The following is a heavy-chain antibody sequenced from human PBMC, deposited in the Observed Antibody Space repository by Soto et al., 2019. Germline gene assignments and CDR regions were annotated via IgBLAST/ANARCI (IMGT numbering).Heavy chain of an antibody. CDR1: AFTFSSCA. CDR2: ISGSGVST. V-gene: IGHV3-23*01. D-gene: IGHD3-10*01. J-gene: IGHJ4*02. Sequence: PGGSLRLSCAASAFTFSSCAMNWVRQAPGKGLEWVSAISGSGVSTYYADSVKGRFTISRDNSKNTLYLQMISLRAEDTAVYYCAKDWQWFGDLLGRGLDYWGLGTLVTVSS. CDR3: AKDWQWFGDLLGRGLDY.